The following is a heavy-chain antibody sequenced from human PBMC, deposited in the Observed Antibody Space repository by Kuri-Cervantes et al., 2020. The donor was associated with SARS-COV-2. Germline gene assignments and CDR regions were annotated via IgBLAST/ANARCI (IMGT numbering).Heavy chain of an antibody. V-gene: IGHV3-30*02. D-gene: IGHD3-9*01. CDR3: AKDKSVNFAKNYFDY. CDR1: GFTFSSYG. J-gene: IGHJ4*02. Sequence: GESLKISCAASGFTFSSYGMHWVRQAPGKGLEWVAFIRYDGSNKYYADSVKGRFTISRDNSKNTLYLQMNSLRAEDTAVYYCAKDKSVNFAKNYFDYWGQGTLVIVSS. CDR2: IRYDGSNK.